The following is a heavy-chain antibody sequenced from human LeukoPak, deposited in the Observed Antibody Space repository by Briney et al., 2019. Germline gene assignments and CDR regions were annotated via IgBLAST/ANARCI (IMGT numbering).Heavy chain of an antibody. V-gene: IGHV4-59*12. D-gene: IGHD6-13*01. Sequence: SETLSLTCTVSGGSISSYYWSWIRQPPGKGLEWIGYIYYSGSTNYNPSLKSRVTISVDTSKNQFSLKLSSVTAADTAVYYCARGGRYSSSWYGWGQGTLATVSS. CDR2: IYYSGST. J-gene: IGHJ4*02. CDR3: ARGGRYSSSWYG. CDR1: GGSISSYY.